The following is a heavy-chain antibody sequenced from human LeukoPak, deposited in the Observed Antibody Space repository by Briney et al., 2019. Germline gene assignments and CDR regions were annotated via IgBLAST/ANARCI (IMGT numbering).Heavy chain of an antibody. CDR2: INSDGNSI. D-gene: IGHD5-18*01. Sequence: PGGSLRLSCAASGFTFSTYWMHWVRQAPGKGLVWVSRINSDGNSINYADSVKGRFTISRDNAKSSLYLQMNSLRAEDTAVYYCARGELQLPFHYWGQGTLVTVSS. V-gene: IGHV3-74*01. J-gene: IGHJ4*02. CDR3: ARGELQLPFHY. CDR1: GFTFSTYW.